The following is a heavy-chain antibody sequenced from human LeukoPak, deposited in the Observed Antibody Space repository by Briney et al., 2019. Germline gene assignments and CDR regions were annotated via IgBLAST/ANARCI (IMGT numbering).Heavy chain of an antibody. V-gene: IGHV1-18*01. D-gene: IGHD6-13*01. J-gene: IGHJ1*01. Sequence: ASVKVSCKASGYTFTTYGISWVRQAPGQGLEWMGWISAYSGHTNYAQKFQGRVTMTTDTSTSTAYMELGSLRSDDTAVYYCARASVVAAGTRYFLYWGQGTLVTVSS. CDR1: GYTFTTYG. CDR2: ISAYSGHT. CDR3: ARASVVAAGTRYFLY.